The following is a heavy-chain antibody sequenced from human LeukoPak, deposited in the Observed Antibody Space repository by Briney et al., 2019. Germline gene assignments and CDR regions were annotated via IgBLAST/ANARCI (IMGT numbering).Heavy chain of an antibody. J-gene: IGHJ4*02. CDR2: ISGSDDST. V-gene: IGHV3-23*01. CDR3: AKGHYYGSGSYWV. CDR1: GFTFSSYA. Sequence: GGSLRLSCVASGFTFSSYAMTWVRQAPGKGLESVSAISGSDDSTYYADSVKGRFTISRDNSKNTLYLQMNSLRAEDTAVYYCAKGHYYGSGSYWVWGQGTLVTVSS. D-gene: IGHD3-10*01.